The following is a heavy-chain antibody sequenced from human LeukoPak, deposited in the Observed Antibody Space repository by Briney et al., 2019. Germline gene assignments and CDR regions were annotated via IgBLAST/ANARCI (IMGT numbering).Heavy chain of an antibody. D-gene: IGHD2/OR15-2a*01. CDR2: ISDTGGGI. CDR1: GFTFSSYG. CDR3: AKEIVRGGAFDI. Sequence: PGGSLRLSCAASGFTFSSYGMTWVRQAPGEGLEWVSSISDTGGGIYYADSVKGRFTISRDNFQNTLYLHMNNLKVEDTAIYYCAKEIVRGGAFDIWGQGTVVTVSS. J-gene: IGHJ3*02. V-gene: IGHV3-23*01.